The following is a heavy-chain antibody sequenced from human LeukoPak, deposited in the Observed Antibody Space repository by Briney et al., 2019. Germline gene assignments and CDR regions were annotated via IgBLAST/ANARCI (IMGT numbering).Heavy chain of an antibody. J-gene: IGHJ4*02. CDR1: GFTFSSYG. Sequence: GGSLRLSCAASGFTFSSYGMHWVRQAPGKGLEWVAVISYDGSNKYYADSVKGRFTISRDNSKNTLYLQMNSLRAEDTAVYYCAKDLDVVSSGSWYFDYWGQGTLVTVSS. D-gene: IGHD5/OR15-5a*01. CDR2: ISYDGSNK. CDR3: AKDLDVVSSGSWYFDY. V-gene: IGHV3-30*18.